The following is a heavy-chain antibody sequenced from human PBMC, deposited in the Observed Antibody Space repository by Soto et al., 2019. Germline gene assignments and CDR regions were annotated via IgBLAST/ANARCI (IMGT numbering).Heavy chain of an antibody. CDR3: AHTKIVVVPAATHNFDY. J-gene: IGHJ4*01. CDR1: GFSLNTSGMG. D-gene: IGHD2-2*01. Sequence: SGPTLVNPTQTLTLTCTFSGFSLNTSGMGVGWIRQPPGKALEWLALIYWNDDKRYRPSLKSRLTIAKDTSKSQVVLTVTNVDPVDTATYYCAHTKIVVVPAATHNFDYWGQGILVTVSS. V-gene: IGHV2-5*01. CDR2: IYWNDDK.